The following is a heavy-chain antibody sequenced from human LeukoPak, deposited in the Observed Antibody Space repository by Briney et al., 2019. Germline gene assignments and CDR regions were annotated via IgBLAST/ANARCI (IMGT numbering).Heavy chain of an antibody. Sequence: ASVKVSCTASGYTFTDYYMHWVRQAPGQGLEWMGWINPNIGDTNYAQKFQGRVTMTRDTSISTAYMELSRLRSDDTAVHYCARDRPSITGTTLDYFDYWGQGTLLTVSS. V-gene: IGHV1-2*02. CDR2: INPNIGDT. D-gene: IGHD1-7*01. J-gene: IGHJ4*02. CDR3: ARDRPSITGTTLDYFDY. CDR1: GYTFTDYY.